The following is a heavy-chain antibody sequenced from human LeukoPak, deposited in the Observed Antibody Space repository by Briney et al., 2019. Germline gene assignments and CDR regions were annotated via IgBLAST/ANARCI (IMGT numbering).Heavy chain of an antibody. Sequence: GGSLGLSCAASGVPLTDDWMNWVRQAPGKGLEWVANINQDGSVKYYVDFVKGRFSISRDNAKNSLFLQMNSLGADDTAVYYCAGGTGMDVWGQGTPVTVSS. D-gene: IGHD1-1*01. J-gene: IGHJ6*02. CDR3: AGGTGMDV. CDR2: INQDGSVK. V-gene: IGHV3-7*04. CDR1: GVPLTDDW.